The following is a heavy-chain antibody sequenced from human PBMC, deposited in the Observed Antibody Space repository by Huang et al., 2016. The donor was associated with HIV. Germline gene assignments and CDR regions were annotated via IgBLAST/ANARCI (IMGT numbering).Heavy chain of an antibody. Sequence: QVHLVESGGGVVQPGRSLRLSCAASGFTFSGYGRHWVGQAPGKGREWVAVITFDGKNKYYADSVRGRFTVSRDNSQNTVSLQMNTLRAEDTAVYYCAKDNDLYYFDYWGQGTLVTVSS. CDR3: AKDNDLYYFDY. J-gene: IGHJ4*02. CDR1: GFTFSGYG. CDR2: ITFDGKNK. D-gene: IGHD1-1*01. V-gene: IGHV3-30*18.